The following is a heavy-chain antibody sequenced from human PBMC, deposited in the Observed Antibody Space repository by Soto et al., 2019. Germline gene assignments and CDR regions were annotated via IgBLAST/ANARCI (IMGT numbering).Heavy chain of an antibody. CDR2: INHSGST. CDR1: GGSFSVYY. Sequence: KAAETLALSCAVYGGSFSVYYWSWIRQPPGKGLEWIGEINHSGSTNYNPSLKSRVTILVDTSKNQFSLKLSSVTAADTAVYYCARHFGDYVWGSYYNWFDPWGQGAMVTVSS. V-gene: IGHV4-34*01. J-gene: IGHJ5*02. D-gene: IGHD3-16*01. CDR3: ARHFGDYVWGSYYNWFDP.